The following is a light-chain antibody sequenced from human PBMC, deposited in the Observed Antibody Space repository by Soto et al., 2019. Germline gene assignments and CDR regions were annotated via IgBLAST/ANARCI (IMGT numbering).Light chain of an antibody. CDR3: SSYTSSRTLV. CDR1: SSDVGGYNY. Sequence: QSALTQPASVSGSPGQSITISCTGSSSDVGGYNYVSWYQQHPGQAPKLIISDVSNRPSGVSNRFSGSKSGNTASLTISGLLAEDEADYFCSSYTSSRTLVFGGGTKVTVL. V-gene: IGLV2-14*01. CDR2: DVS. J-gene: IGLJ2*01.